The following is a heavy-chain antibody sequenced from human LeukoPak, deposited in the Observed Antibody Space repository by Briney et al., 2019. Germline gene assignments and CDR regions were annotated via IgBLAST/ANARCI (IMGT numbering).Heavy chain of an antibody. CDR3: ARAWYSHGTFDH. CDR1: GGSISGYY. J-gene: IGHJ4*01. D-gene: IGHD5-18*01. V-gene: IGHV4-59*01. CDR2: IYNSGST. Sequence: SETLSLTCTVSGGSISGYYWSWIRQPPGKGLEWIGYIYNSGSTNYNPSLKSRVTISLDTSRNQFSLRLSSVIAADTAVYYCARAWYSHGTFDHWGXXTLVTVSS.